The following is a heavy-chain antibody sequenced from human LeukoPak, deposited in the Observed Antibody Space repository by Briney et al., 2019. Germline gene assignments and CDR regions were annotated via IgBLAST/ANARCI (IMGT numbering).Heavy chain of an antibody. CDR1: GGSISSGGYY. CDR3: ARQCLGYCSGGSCYAPI. J-gene: IGHJ3*02. Sequence: SQTLSLTCTVSGGSISSGGYYWSWIRQHPGKGLEWIGYIYYSGSTYYNPSLKSRVTISVDTSKNQFSLKLSSVTAADTAVYYCARQCLGYCSGGSCYAPIWGQGTMVTVSS. D-gene: IGHD2-15*01. V-gene: IGHV4-31*03. CDR2: IYYSGST.